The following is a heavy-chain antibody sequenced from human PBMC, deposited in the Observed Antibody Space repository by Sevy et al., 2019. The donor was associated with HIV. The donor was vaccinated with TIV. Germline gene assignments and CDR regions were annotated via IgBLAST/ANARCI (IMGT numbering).Heavy chain of an antibody. J-gene: IGHJ4*02. D-gene: IGHD3-16*01. CDR1: GFSFSSYG. CDR3: VKEGGGGGGDH. Sequence: GGSLRLSCAASGFSFSSYGMHWVRQAPGKGLEWMSYIQYDGSNKDYADSVKGRFTISRDNSKNTLYLQMNSLRVEDRAVFYGVKEGGGGGGDHWGQGTLATVSS. CDR2: IQYDGSNK. V-gene: IGHV3-30*02.